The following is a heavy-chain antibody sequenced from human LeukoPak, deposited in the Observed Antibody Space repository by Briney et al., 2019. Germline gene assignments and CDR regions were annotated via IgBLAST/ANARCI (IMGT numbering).Heavy chain of an antibody. V-gene: IGHV3-23*01. CDR3: AKDRGDYDILTGYPFDP. CDR1: GLTISSYA. CDR2: ISGSGGST. J-gene: IGHJ5*02. D-gene: IGHD3-9*01. Sequence: GGSLRLSCAASGLTISSYAMSWVRQAPGKGLEWVSAISGSGGSTYYADSVKGRFTISRDNSKNTLYLQMNSLRAEDTAVYYCAKDRGDYDILTGYPFDPWGQGTLVTVSS.